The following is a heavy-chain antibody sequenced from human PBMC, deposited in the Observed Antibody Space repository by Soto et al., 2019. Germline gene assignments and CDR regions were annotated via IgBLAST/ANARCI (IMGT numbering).Heavy chain of an antibody. D-gene: IGHD3-22*01. CDR2: ITPNSGGT. J-gene: IGHJ3*01. CDR3: ARAVERRGLNDAFDV. Sequence: ASVKVSCKASGYTFIDHYIHWVRQAPGQGLEWMGWITPNSGGTKYAQKFQGRVTMTRDASINTAYVDVTGLTFDDTAVYFCARAVERRGLNDAFDVWGQGTLVTVSS. CDR1: GYTFIDHY. V-gene: IGHV1-2*02.